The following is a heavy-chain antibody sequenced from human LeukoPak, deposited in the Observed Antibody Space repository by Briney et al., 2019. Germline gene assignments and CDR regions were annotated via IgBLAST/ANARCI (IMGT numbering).Heavy chain of an antibody. J-gene: IGHJ4*02. Sequence: GEALKISCKGSGYSFTNYWIGWVRQMPGKGLEWMGIIYPGDSDSRYSPPFQGQVSISADKSITTAFLQWSSLKASDTAMYYCASARAIYDTSGDYAYYFDYWGQGTLVTVSS. V-gene: IGHV5-51*01. CDR3: ASARAIYDTSGDYAYYFDY. CDR2: IYPGDSDS. CDR1: GYSFTNYW. D-gene: IGHD3-22*01.